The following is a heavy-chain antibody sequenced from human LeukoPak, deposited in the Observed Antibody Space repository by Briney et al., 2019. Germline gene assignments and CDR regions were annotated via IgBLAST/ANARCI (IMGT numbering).Heavy chain of an antibody. CDR3: ARDLYCSSTSCYTDWFDP. J-gene: IGHJ5*02. Sequence: ASVKVSCKASGYTFTSCGISWVRQAPGQGLEWMGWISAYNGNTNYAQKLQGRVTMTTDTSTSTAYMELRSLRSDDTAVYYCARDLYCSSTSCYTDWFDPWGQGTLVTVSS. V-gene: IGHV1-18*01. CDR2: ISAYNGNT. D-gene: IGHD2-2*02. CDR1: GYTFTSCG.